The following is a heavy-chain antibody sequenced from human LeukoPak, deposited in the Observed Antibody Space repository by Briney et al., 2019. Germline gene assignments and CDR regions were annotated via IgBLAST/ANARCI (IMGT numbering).Heavy chain of an antibody. CDR1: GFTFSSYA. Sequence: GGSLRLSCAASGFTFSSYAMSWVRQAPGKGLEWVSAISGSGGSTYYADSVKGRFTISRDNSKNTLCLQMNSLRAEDTAVYYCAKVAMGKAAAGAYYYYGMDVWGQGTTVTVSS. CDR2: ISGSGGST. J-gene: IGHJ6*02. V-gene: IGHV3-23*01. D-gene: IGHD6-13*01. CDR3: AKVAMGKAAAGAYYYYGMDV.